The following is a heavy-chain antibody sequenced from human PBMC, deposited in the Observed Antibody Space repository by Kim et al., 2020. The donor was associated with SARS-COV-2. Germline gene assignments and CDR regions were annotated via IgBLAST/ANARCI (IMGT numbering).Heavy chain of an antibody. J-gene: IGHJ4*02. CDR3: AKIVGAHPFDY. CDR1: GFAFSNYA. D-gene: IGHD1-26*01. Sequence: GGSLRLSCAASGFAFSNYAMSWIRQAPGKGLEWVSTFRVTGGSTYYADSVKGRFTISRDNSKSSLYLQMNSLRTEDTAVYYCAKIVGAHPFDYWGQGTLVTVSS. CDR2: FRVTGGST. V-gene: IGHV3-23*01.